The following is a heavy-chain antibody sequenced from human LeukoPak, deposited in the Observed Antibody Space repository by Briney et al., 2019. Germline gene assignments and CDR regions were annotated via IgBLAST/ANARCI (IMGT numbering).Heavy chain of an antibody. CDR3: ARDLVVTSAY. D-gene: IGHD2-2*01. CDR1: GFTFSSYW. J-gene: IGHJ4*02. CDR2: INGDGSST. Sequence: GGSLRLSCAASGFTFSSYWMHWVRQAPGKGLVWVSRINGDGSSTTYADSVKGRFTISRDNAKNTLYLQMNGLRAEDTAVYYCARDLVVTSAYRGQGTLVTVSS. V-gene: IGHV3-74*01.